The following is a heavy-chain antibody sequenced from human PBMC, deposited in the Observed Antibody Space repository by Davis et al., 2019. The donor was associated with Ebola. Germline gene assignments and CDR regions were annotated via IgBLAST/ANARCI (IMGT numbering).Heavy chain of an antibody. V-gene: IGHV4-59*01. D-gene: IGHD6-13*01. J-gene: IGHJ4*02. CDR3: ARDRGMIAAAGHFDY. Sequence: MPGGSLRLSCTVSGGSISSYYWSWIRQPPGKGLEWIGYIYYSGSTNYNPSLKSRVTISVDTSKNQFSLKLSSVTAADTAVYYCARDRGMIAAAGHFDYWGQGTLVTVSS. CDR1: GGSISSYY. CDR2: IYYSGST.